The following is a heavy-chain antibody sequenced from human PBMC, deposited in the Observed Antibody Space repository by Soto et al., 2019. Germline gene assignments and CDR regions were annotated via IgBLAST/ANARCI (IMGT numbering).Heavy chain of an antibody. J-gene: IGHJ4*02. CDR1: GGSFSGYY. D-gene: IGHD2-15*01. Sequence: QVQLQQWGAGLLKPSETLSLTCAVYGGSFSGYYWSWIRQPPGKGLERIGEINHSGSTKYNPSLRSRVTRSVDTSKNQFPLKLSSVTAADTAVYYCAGTSADCSGGSCYSANDYWGQGTLVTVSS. V-gene: IGHV4-34*01. CDR2: INHSGST. CDR3: AGTSADCSGGSCYSANDY.